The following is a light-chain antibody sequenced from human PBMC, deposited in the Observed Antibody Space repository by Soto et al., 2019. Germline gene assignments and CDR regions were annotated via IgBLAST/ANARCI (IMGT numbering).Light chain of an antibody. Sequence: DIQLTQSPSTLSASVGDRATITCRASQSSSSWLAWDQQKPGKAPKLLVYKASSLESGVPTRFSGSGSGTEFTLAISTLQPDDFAPYYCQQYEAYPLTFGGGTKVEI. V-gene: IGKV1-5*03. CDR3: QQYEAYPLT. CDR2: KAS. J-gene: IGKJ4*02. CDR1: QSSSSW.